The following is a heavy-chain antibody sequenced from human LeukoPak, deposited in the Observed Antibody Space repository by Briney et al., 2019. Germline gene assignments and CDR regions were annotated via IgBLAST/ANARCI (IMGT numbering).Heavy chain of an antibody. V-gene: IGHV6-1*01. CDR1: GDSFSSNRAA. CDR3: ARGFYFDY. Sequence: SQTLSLTCAISGDSFSSNRAAWNWIRQSPSRGLEWLGRTYYRSEWYSEFAVSVKSRITINPDTSKNQFSLQLNSVTPEDTAVYYCARGFYFDYWGQGTLVTVSS. CDR2: TYYRSEWYS. J-gene: IGHJ4*02.